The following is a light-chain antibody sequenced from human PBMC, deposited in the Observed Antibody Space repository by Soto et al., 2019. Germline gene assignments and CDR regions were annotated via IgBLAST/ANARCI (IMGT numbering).Light chain of an antibody. CDR3: QQYNSYWT. Sequence: DIQMTQSPSTLSASVGYIVTITCRASQSISSWLAWYQQKPGKAPKLLIYDASSLESGVPSRFSGSGSGTEFTLTISSLQPDDFVTYYCQQYNSYWTFGQGTKVDI. J-gene: IGKJ1*01. CDR1: QSISSW. V-gene: IGKV1-5*01. CDR2: DAS.